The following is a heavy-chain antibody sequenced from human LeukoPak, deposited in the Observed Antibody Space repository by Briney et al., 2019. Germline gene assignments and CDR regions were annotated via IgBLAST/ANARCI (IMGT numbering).Heavy chain of an antibody. CDR1: AYSISSGYY. J-gene: IGHJ4*02. V-gene: IGHV4-38-2*01. CDR3: ARPRAGPTKGFDY. Sequence: KPSETLSLTCAVSAYSISSGYYWGWIRQPPGKGLERIGSIYYTGITYYNPSLKSRVTISVDTSKNQFSLKLSSVTTADTAVYYCARPRAGPTKGFDYWGRGTLVTVSS. D-gene: IGHD2-8*01. CDR2: IYYTGIT.